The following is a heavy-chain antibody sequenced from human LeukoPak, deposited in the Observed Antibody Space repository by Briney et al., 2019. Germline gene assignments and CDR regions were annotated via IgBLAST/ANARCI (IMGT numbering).Heavy chain of an antibody. CDR3: AKDKSAGSHSSFEY. J-gene: IGHJ4*02. D-gene: IGHD3-10*01. V-gene: IGHV3-48*04. Sequence: PGGSLRLSCAASGFPFSRYSMNWVRQAPGKGLEWVSYISSTSSLRYYADSVKGRFTISRDNAKNSLYLQMNSLRAEDTALYYCAKDKSAGSHSSFEYWGQGTLVTVSS. CDR1: GFPFSRYS. CDR2: ISSTSSLR.